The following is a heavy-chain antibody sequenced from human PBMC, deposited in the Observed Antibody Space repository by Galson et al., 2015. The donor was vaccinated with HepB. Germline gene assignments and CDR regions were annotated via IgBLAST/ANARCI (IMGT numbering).Heavy chain of an antibody. D-gene: IGHD6-19*01. CDR2: TYYRSKWYN. CDR3: AREGDIAVAGTGAFDI. J-gene: IGHJ3*02. CDR1: GDSVSSNSAA. V-gene: IGHV6-1*01. Sequence: CAISGDSVSSNSAAWNWIRQSPSRGLEWLGRTYYRSKWYNDYAVSVKSRITINPDTSKNQFSLRPNSVTPEDTAVYYCAREGDIAVAGTGAFDIWGQGTMVTVSS.